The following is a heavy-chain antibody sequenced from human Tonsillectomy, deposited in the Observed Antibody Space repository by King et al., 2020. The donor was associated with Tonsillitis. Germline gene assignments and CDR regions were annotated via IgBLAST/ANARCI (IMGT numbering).Heavy chain of an antibody. Sequence: VQLVESGGGLVQPGGSLRLSCAASGFTFSSYSMNWVRQAPGKGLEWVSYISSSSSTIYYADSVKGRFTISRDNAKNSLYLQMNSLRAEDTAVYYCARDPSTYYDFWSGYLAYWGQGTLVTVSS. CDR2: ISSSSSTI. J-gene: IGHJ4*02. CDR1: GFTFSSYS. D-gene: IGHD3-3*01. V-gene: IGHV3-48*01. CDR3: ARDPSTYYDFWSGYLAY.